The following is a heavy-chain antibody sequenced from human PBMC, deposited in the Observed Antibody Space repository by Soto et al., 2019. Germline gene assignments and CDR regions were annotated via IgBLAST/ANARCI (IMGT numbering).Heavy chain of an antibody. CDR2: INAGNGNT. V-gene: IGHV1-3*01. Sequence: QVQLVQSGAEVKKPGASVKVSCKASGYTFTSYAMHWVRQAPGQRLEWMGWINAGNGNTKYSQKFQGRVTITRDTSASTAYMELSSLRSEDTAVYNCARDPALNRAPQTQDYWGQGTLVTVSS. J-gene: IGHJ4*02. CDR3: ARDPALNRAPQTQDY. CDR1: GYTFTSYA.